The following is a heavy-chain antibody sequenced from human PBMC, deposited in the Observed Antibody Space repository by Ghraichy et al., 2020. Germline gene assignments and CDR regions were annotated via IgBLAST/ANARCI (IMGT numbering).Heavy chain of an antibody. Sequence: LNISCAASAFTFSDYPMSWVRQAPGKGLEWVALILHDGHNTYYTDSVKGRFSISRDTSRTTLYLQMNSLTPDDTAVYFCARGPYTSSSGVADYWGQGTLVTVSS. CDR2: ILHDGHNT. CDR1: AFTFSDYP. J-gene: IGHJ4*02. V-gene: IGHV3-30-3*01. CDR3: ARGPYTSSSGVADY. D-gene: IGHD6-6*01.